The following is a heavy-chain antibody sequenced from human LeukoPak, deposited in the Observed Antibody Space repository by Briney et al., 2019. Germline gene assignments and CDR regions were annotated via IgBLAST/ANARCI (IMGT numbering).Heavy chain of an antibody. CDR2: MNPNSGNT. Sequence: WMNPNSGNTGYAQKFQGRVTMTRNTSISTAYMELSSLRAEDTAVYYCARDNMPAEYFQHWGQGTLVTVSS. CDR3: ARDNMPAEYFQH. D-gene: IGHD1-14*01. J-gene: IGHJ1*01. V-gene: IGHV1-8*01.